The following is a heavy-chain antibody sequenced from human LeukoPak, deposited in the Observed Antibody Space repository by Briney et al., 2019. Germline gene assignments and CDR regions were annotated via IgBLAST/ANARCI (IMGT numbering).Heavy chain of an antibody. J-gene: IGHJ4*02. CDR1: GGSISSTSYY. CDR2: IYYSGST. Sequence: SETLSLTCSVSGGSISSTSYYWGWIRQPPGKGLEWIGSIYYSGSTYYNPSLKSRLTISVDTSKNQFSLKLSSVTAADTAVYYCASMVRGVIIPDYWGQGTLVTVSS. D-gene: IGHD3-10*01. V-gene: IGHV4-39*01. CDR3: ASMVRGVIIPDY.